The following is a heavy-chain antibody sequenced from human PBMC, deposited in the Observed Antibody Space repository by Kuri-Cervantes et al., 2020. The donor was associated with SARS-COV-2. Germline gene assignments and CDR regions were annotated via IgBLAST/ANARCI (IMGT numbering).Heavy chain of an antibody. Sequence: SVKVSCKASGGTFSSYAISWVRQAPGQGLEWMGRIIPILGIANYAQKFHGRVTITADKSTSTAYMELSSLRSEDTAVYYCARDAVRDYDFWSGYEDWGQGTLVTVSS. CDR1: GGTFSSYA. D-gene: IGHD3-3*01. V-gene: IGHV1-69*04. CDR2: IIPILGIA. CDR3: ARDAVRDYDFWSGYED. J-gene: IGHJ4*02.